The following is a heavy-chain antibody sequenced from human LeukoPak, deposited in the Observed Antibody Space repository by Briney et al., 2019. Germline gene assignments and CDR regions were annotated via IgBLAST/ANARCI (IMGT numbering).Heavy chain of an antibody. CDR3: ARVHRDMATIVGLWDY. D-gene: IGHD5-24*01. CDR1: GFTFSSYW. CDR2: INSDGIST. V-gene: IGHV3-74*01. J-gene: IGHJ4*02. Sequence: GGSLRLSCAASGFTFSSYWMHWVRQAPGKGLVWVSRINSDGISTSYADSVKGRFTISRDNAKNTLYLQMNSLRVEDTAVYYCARVHRDMATIVGLWDYRGQGTLVTVSS.